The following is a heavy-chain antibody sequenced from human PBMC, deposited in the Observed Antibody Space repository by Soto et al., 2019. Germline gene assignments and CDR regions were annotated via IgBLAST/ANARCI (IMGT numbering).Heavy chain of an antibody. Sequence: SETLSLTCAVSGDSVTRSNWWSWVRQSPGKGLEWIGEIYHSGNTKYNPSLKSRITMSVDKSKNQFSLKMTSVTAADTAVYYCATSGWNEDFYYYYGMDVWGQGTTVTVSS. CDR3: ATSGWNEDFYYYYGMDV. V-gene: IGHV4-4*02. CDR1: GDSVTRSNW. CDR2: IYHSGNT. D-gene: IGHD6-19*01. J-gene: IGHJ6*02.